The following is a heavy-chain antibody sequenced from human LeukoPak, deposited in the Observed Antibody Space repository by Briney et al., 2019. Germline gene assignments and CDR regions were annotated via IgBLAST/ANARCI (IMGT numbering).Heavy chain of an antibody. V-gene: IGHV4-59*01. J-gene: IGHJ6*03. CDR3: ARYQYSSSSDYYYYYYMDV. D-gene: IGHD6-6*01. CDR2: IYYSGST. Sequence: TSETLSLTCTVSGGSISSYYWSWILQPPGKGLEWIGYIYYSGSTNYNPSLKSRVTISVDTSKNQFSLKLSSVTAADTAVYYCARYQYSSSSDYYYYYYMDVWGKGTTVTVSS. CDR1: GGSISSYY.